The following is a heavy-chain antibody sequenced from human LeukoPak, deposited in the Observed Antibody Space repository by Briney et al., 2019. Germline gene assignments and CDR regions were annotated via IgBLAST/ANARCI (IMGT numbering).Heavy chain of an antibody. V-gene: IGHV3-7*01. CDR3: ARGPLAAAGTLTYYYYGMDV. CDR2: IKQDGSEI. Sequence: PGGSLRLSCAASAFTFSRYWMSWVRQAPGKGLEWVANIKQDGSEIYYVDSVKGRFTISRDNAKNSLYLQMNSLRAEDTAVYYCARGPLAAAGTLTYYYYGMDVWGQGTTVTVSS. D-gene: IGHD6-13*01. J-gene: IGHJ6*02. CDR1: AFTFSRYW.